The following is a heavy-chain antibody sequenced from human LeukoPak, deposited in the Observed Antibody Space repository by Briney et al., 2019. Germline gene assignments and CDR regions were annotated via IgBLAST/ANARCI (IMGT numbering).Heavy chain of an antibody. CDR3: ARGHVPLVSRHFDY. CDR2: IYYSGST. CDR1: GGSISSGDYY. V-gene: IGHV4-30-4*01. Sequence: PSETLSLTCTVSGGSISSGDYYWSWIRQPPGKGLEWIGYIYYSGSTYYNPSLKSRVTISVDTSKNQFSLKLSSVTAADTAVYYCARGHVPLVSRHFDYWGQGTLVTVSS. J-gene: IGHJ4*02. D-gene: IGHD2-15*01.